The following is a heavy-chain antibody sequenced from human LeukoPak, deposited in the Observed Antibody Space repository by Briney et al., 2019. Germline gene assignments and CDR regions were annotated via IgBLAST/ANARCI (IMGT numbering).Heavy chain of an antibody. D-gene: IGHD2-21*01. CDR2: INPNSGGT. CDR1: GYSFTDYY. CDR3: ARADRLHGGPYLIGP. J-gene: IGHJ5*02. Sequence: ASVKVSCKASGYSFTDYYMRWVRQAPGQGLEWMGWINPNSGGTSSARKFQGRVTMTRDTSIATVYMEVSWLTSDDTAIYYCARADRLHGGPYLIGPWGQGTLVTVSS. V-gene: IGHV1-2*02.